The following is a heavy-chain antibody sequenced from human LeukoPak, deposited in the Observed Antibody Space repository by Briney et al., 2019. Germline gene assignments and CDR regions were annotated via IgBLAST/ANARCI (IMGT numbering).Heavy chain of an antibody. Sequence: PSETLSLTCTVSGGSISSYYWSWIRQPPGKGLEWIGYIYYSGSTNYNPSLKSRVTMSVDTSKNQFSLKLSSVTAADTAVYYCQVAGTTDYYYHYMDVWGKGTTVTVSS. J-gene: IGHJ6*03. CDR3: QVAGTTDYYYHYMDV. V-gene: IGHV4-59*12. CDR2: IYYSGST. D-gene: IGHD1-7*01. CDR1: GGSISSYY.